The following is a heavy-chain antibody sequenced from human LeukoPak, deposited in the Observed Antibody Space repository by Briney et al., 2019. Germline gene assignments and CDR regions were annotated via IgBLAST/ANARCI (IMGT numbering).Heavy chain of an antibody. CDR1: GYTFTGYY. Sequence: ASVKVSCKASGYTFTGYYMHWVRQAPGQGLEWMGWINPNSGGTNYAQKFQGRVTMTRDTSISTAYMELSRLRSDDTAVYYCARAGTADSYAFDIWGQGTMVTVSS. V-gene: IGHV1-2*02. D-gene: IGHD1-1*01. CDR2: INPNSGGT. J-gene: IGHJ3*02. CDR3: ARAGTADSYAFDI.